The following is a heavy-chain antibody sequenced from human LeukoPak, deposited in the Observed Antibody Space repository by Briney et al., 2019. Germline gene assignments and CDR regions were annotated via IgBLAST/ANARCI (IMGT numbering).Heavy chain of an antibody. J-gene: IGHJ5*02. V-gene: IGHV4-59*01. Sequence: PSETLSLTCTVSGGSISSYYWSWIRQPPGKGLEWIGYIYYSGSTNYNPSLKSRVTISVDTSKNQFSLKLSSVTAADTAVYYCARGVTVYYDSSHFDPWGQGTLVTVSS. CDR2: IYYSGST. CDR1: GGSISSYY. D-gene: IGHD3-22*01. CDR3: ARGVTVYYDSSHFDP.